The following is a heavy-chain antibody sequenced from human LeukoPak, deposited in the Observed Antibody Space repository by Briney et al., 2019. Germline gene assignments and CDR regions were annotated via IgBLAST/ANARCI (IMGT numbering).Heavy chain of an antibody. J-gene: IGHJ4*02. D-gene: IGHD1-26*01. CDR1: GYTFSSYG. CDR3: ARGPPPTIVGAHYFDY. CDR2: ISAYNGNT. Sequence: ASVKVSCKASGYTFSSYGISWVRQAPGQGLEWMGWISAYNGNTKCSQKLQDRVTMTTDTSTSTAYMELRSLRSDDTAVYYCARGPPPTIVGAHYFDYWGQGTLVTVSS. V-gene: IGHV1-18*01.